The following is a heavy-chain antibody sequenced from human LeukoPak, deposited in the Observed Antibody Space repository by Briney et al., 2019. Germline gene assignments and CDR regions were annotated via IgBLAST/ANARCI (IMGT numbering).Heavy chain of an antibody. V-gene: IGHV4-4*09. D-gene: IGHD3-22*01. Sequence: SETLSLICTVSGGSISSYYWSWIRQPPGKGLEWIGYIYTSGSTNYNPSLKSRVTISVDTSKNQSSLKLSSVTAADTAVYYCARHFPYYYDSSGYRYAFDIWGQGTMVTVSS. CDR1: GGSISSYY. J-gene: IGHJ3*02. CDR3: ARHFPYYYDSSGYRYAFDI. CDR2: IYTSGST.